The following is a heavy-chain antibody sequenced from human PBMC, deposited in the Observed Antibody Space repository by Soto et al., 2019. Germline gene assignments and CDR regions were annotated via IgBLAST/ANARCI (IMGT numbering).Heavy chain of an antibody. CDR3: ARDRLARVVYYDYGRDYGMDV. J-gene: IGHJ6*02. CDR2: ISSSSSYI. D-gene: IGHD3-22*01. Sequence: LRLSCAASGFTFSSYSMNWVRQAPGKGLEWVSSISSSSSYIYYADSVKGRFTISRDNAKNSLYLQMNSLRAEDTAVYYCARDRLARVVYYDYGRDYGMDVWDQGSTFTV. CDR1: GFTFSSYS. V-gene: IGHV3-21*01.